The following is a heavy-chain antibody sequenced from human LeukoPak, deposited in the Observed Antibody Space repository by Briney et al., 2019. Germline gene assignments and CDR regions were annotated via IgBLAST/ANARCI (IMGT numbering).Heavy chain of an antibody. V-gene: IGHV3-11*05. J-gene: IGHJ3*02. Sequence: GGSLRLSCAASGFTFSDYYMSWIRQAPGKGLEWVSYISSSSSYTNYADSVKGRFTIYRDNAKNSLYLQMNSLRAEDTAVYYCARDSGAGTDDAFDIWGQGTMVTVSS. D-gene: IGHD6-19*01. CDR3: ARDSGAGTDDAFDI. CDR2: ISSSSSYT. CDR1: GFTFSDYY.